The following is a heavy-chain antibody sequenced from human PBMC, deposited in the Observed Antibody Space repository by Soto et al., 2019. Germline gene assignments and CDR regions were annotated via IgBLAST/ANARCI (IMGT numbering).Heavy chain of an antibody. CDR3: ARGVRRYCSSTSCYKAFDI. CDR2: ISYDGSNK. J-gene: IGHJ3*02. V-gene: IGHV3-30-3*01. Sequence: QVQLVESGGGVVQPGRSLRLSCAASGFTFSSYAMHWVRQAPGKGLEWVAVISYDGSNKYYADSVKGRFTISRDNSKNPLYLKMNSLRAEDTAVYYCARGVRRYCSSTSCYKAFDIWGQGTMVTVSS. D-gene: IGHD2-2*02. CDR1: GFTFSSYA.